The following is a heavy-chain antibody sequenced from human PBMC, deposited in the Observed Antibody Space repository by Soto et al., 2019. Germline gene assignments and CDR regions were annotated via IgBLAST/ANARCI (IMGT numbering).Heavy chain of an antibody. CDR1: GGSISSSSYY. CDR2: IYYSGST. CDR3: ARLTMVRGVIITADFDY. V-gene: IGHV4-39*01. Sequence: SETLSLTCTVSGGSISSSSYYWGWIRQPPGKGLEWIGSIYYSGSTYYNPSLKSRVTISVDTSKNQFSLKLSSVTAADTAVYYCARLTMVRGVIITADFDYWGHGTLVTVSS. J-gene: IGHJ4*01. D-gene: IGHD3-10*01.